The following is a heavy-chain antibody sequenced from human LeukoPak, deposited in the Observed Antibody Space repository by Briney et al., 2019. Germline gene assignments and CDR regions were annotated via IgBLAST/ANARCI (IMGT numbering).Heavy chain of an antibody. V-gene: IGHV3-53*01. CDR3: ARDQLGGYCGSTSCYTSFSN. J-gene: IGHJ4*02. D-gene: IGHD2-2*02. CDR1: GFTVSSNY. CDR2: IYSGGRT. Sequence: GGSLRLSGAASGFTVSSNYMTWVRQAPGKGLEWVSIIYSGGRTYYADSVKGRFTIPRDSSKNTLYLQMNSLRAEDTAVYFCARDQLGGYCGSTSCYTSFSNWGQGTLVTVSS.